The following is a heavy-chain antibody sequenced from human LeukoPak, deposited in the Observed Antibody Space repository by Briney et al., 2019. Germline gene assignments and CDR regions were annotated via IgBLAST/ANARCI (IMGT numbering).Heavy chain of an antibody. D-gene: IGHD5-24*01. Sequence: PGGSLRLSCAASGFTLSSYWMHWVRQVPGQGLVWVSRIISDGSSISYADSVKGRFSISRDNAKNTLYLQMNSLRAEDTAVYYCTRDWQNMAFDFWGQGTMVTVSS. J-gene: IGHJ3*01. CDR2: IISDGSSI. CDR1: GFTLSSYW. V-gene: IGHV3-74*01. CDR3: TRDWQNMAFDF.